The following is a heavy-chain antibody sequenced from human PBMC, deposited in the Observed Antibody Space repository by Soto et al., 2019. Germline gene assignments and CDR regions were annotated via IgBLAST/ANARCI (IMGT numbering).Heavy chain of an antibody. CDR1: GFTFSSYG. J-gene: IGHJ5*02. V-gene: IGHV3-30*03. Sequence: GGSLRLSCAASGFTFSSYGMHWVRQAPGKGLEWVAVISYDGSNKYYADSVKGRFTISRDNSKNTLYLQMNSLGADDTAVYYCAILNHSEANWFDPWGQGTPVTVSS. D-gene: IGHD3-9*01. CDR3: AILNHSEANWFDP. CDR2: ISYDGSNK.